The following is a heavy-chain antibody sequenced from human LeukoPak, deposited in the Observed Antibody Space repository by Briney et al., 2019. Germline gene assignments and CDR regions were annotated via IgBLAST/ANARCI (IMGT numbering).Heavy chain of an antibody. J-gene: IGHJ4*02. Sequence: PSETLSLTCTVSGGSISSSSYYWGWIRQPPGKGLEWIGSIYYSGSTYYNPSLKSRVTISVDTSKSQFSLKLSSLTAADTAVYYRVRGKFGSGSYHPFPVSFDYWGQGTLVTVSS. CDR1: GGSISSSSYY. CDR2: IYYSGST. D-gene: IGHD3-10*01. V-gene: IGHV4-39*07. CDR3: VRGKFGSGSYHPFPVSFDY.